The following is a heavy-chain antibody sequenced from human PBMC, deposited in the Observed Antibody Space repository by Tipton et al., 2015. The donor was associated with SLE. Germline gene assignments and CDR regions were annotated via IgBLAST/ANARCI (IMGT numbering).Heavy chain of an antibody. CDR1: GFTFSNAW. D-gene: IGHD5-12*01. J-gene: IGHJ4*02. CDR3: TTADRGDDWGSFDY. Sequence: SLRLSCAASGFTFSNAWMSWVRQAPGKGLEWVGRIKSKTDGGTTDYAAPVKGRFTISRDDSKNTLYLQMNSLKTEDTAVYYCTTADRGDDWGSFDYWGQGTLVTVSS. CDR2: IKSKTDGGTT. V-gene: IGHV3-15*01.